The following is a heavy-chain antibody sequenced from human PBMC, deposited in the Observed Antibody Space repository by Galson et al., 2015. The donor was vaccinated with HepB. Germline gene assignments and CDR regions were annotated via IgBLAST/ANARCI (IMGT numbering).Heavy chain of an antibody. Sequence: QAPGKGLEWVSSISDSGSSTYYADSVKGRFTISRDNSKNTLYLQMNSLRAEDTAVYNCAKGAWRFDPWGQGTLVTVSS. V-gene: IGHV3-23*01. J-gene: IGHJ5*02. CDR3: AKGAWRFDP. CDR2: ISDSGSST. D-gene: IGHD3-16*01.